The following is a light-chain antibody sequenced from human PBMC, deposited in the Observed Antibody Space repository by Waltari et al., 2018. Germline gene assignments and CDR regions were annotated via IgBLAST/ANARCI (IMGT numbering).Light chain of an antibody. J-gene: IGKJ2*01. Sequence: DIQMTQSQSSLSALLRASVSITCRASRSIGTYLHWYQQKPGKAPKLLIHTVSSLQSGVPSRFSGRGSGTDFTLTISYLQPEDDAAYYCQHSFSAPYTFGQWSKLEI. CDR1: RSIGTY. CDR2: TVS. CDR3: QHSFSAPYT. V-gene: IGKV1-39*01.